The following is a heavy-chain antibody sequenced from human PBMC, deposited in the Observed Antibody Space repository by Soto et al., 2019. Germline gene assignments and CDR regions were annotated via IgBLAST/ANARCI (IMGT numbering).Heavy chain of an antibody. CDR2: IWHDGNNK. J-gene: IGHJ6*02. Sequence: GGSLRLSCAASGFTFSNYGMHWVRQAPGKGLEWVAIIWHDGNNKYYADSVRGRFIISRDNSKNRLYLQMNSLRAEDTAVYYCASDLVGASDAYGLDVWGQGTPVTVSS. D-gene: IGHD1-26*01. CDR1: GFTFSNYG. CDR3: ASDLVGASDAYGLDV. V-gene: IGHV3-33*01.